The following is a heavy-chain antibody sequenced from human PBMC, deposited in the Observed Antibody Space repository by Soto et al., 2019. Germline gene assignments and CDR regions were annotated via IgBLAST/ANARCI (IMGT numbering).Heavy chain of an antibody. CDR1: GDTFTDYY. CDR2: VNPSGGHT. J-gene: IGHJ4*02. Sequence: QVQLVQSGAEVKKPGASVKVSCKASGDTFTDYYIHWVRQAPGQGLEWMGTVNPSGGHTTYAQHFLGRLTMTRDTSTSTLDMELTSLPSEDTAVYYCARGGHVVVVTAALDYWGQGTLVTVSS. CDR3: ARGGHVVVVTAALDY. D-gene: IGHD2-21*02. V-gene: IGHV1-46*01.